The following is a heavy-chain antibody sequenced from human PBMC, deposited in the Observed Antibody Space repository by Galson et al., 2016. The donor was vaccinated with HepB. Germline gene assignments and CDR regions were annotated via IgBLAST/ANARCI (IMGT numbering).Heavy chain of an antibody. CDR2: INPGDGRS. J-gene: IGHJ4*02. CDR1: GYTFTNYY. Sequence: SVKVSCKASGYTFTNYYMHWVRQAPGQGLEWMAIINPGDGRSHSAQNLQGRVTVTRDTSTSTVYMELSSLMSEDTAMYYCAREFGDCDSTRCSTQHFESWGQGTLVTVSS. D-gene: IGHD2-2*01. V-gene: IGHV1-46*04. CDR3: AREFGDCDSTRCSTQHFES.